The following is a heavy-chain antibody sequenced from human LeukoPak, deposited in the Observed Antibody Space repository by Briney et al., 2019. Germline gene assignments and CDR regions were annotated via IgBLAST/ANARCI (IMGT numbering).Heavy chain of an antibody. Sequence: ASVKVSCKASGYTFTDYYTHWVRQAPGQGLEWMGWINPSSGGTNYPRRFQGRVTMTRDTSISTAYMELSRLKSDDTAMYYCARVGQSDYWGQGTLVTVSS. CDR2: INPSSGGT. CDR1: GYTFTDYY. J-gene: IGHJ4*02. CDR3: ARVGQSDY. D-gene: IGHD5-24*01. V-gene: IGHV1-2*02.